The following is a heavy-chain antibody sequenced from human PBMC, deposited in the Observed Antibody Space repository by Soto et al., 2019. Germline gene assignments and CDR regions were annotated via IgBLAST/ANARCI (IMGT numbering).Heavy chain of an antibody. J-gene: IGHJ4*02. Sequence: PGGSLRLSCAASGFTFSSYSMNWVRQAPGKGLEWVSSISSSSSCIYYADSVKGRFTISRDNAKSSLYLQMNSLRAEDTAVYYCASHPRDSSGYWYYFDYWGQGTLVTVSS. V-gene: IGHV3-21*01. CDR1: GFTFSSYS. CDR3: ASHPRDSSGYWYYFDY. D-gene: IGHD3-22*01. CDR2: ISSSSSCI.